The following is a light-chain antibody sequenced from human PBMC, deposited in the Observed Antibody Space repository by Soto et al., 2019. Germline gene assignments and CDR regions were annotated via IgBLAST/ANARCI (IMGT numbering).Light chain of an antibody. Sequence: QSVLTQPPSASGSPGQSVTISCTGTRSDVGGYNYVSWYQQHPGKAPKLMIYEVSKRPSGVPDRFSGSKSGNTASLTVSGLQAEDEADYYCSSYAGSNTHVVFGGGTKLTVL. CDR2: EVS. CDR1: RSDVGGYNY. J-gene: IGLJ2*01. CDR3: SSYAGSNTHVV. V-gene: IGLV2-8*01.